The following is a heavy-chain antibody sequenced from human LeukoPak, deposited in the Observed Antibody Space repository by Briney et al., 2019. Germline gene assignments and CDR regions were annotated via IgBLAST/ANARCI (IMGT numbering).Heavy chain of an antibody. Sequence: GASVKVCCKASGYTFTSYGISWVRQAPGQGLEWMGWISAYNGNTNYAQKLQGRVTMTTDTSTSTAYMELRSLRSDDTAVYYCARYYYDFWSATEERNWFDPWGQGTLVTVSS. V-gene: IGHV1-18*01. CDR3: ARYYYDFWSATEERNWFDP. CDR1: GYTFTSYG. D-gene: IGHD3-3*01. J-gene: IGHJ5*02. CDR2: ISAYNGNT.